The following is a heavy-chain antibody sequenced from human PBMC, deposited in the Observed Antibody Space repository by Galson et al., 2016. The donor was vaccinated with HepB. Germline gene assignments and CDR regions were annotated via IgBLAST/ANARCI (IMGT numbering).Heavy chain of an antibody. J-gene: IGHJ4*02. V-gene: IGHV3-23*01. Sequence: SLRLSCAASGFTFYNYAMDWVRQAPGGGLEWVAAIGGNGSPTYYADSVRGRFSISRDNSKNTLYLQMNSLRAEDTALYYCARGGGHGFFDYWGQGTQVTVSS. CDR2: IGGNGSPT. CDR1: GFTFYNYA. D-gene: IGHD3-10*01. CDR3: ARGGGHGFFDY.